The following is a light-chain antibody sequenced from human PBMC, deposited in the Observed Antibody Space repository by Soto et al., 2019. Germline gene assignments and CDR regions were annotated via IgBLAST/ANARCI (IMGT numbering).Light chain of an antibody. Sequence: QSVLTQPPSASGTPGQRVTISCSGSSSNIGSNTVHWYQQLPGTAPKLLMYSDNQRPSGVPDRFSGSKSGTSASLAISGLQSEDEADYYCAAWDDSLNGDYVFGTGTKLTVL. J-gene: IGLJ1*01. CDR1: SSNIGSNT. CDR2: SDN. V-gene: IGLV1-44*01. CDR3: AAWDDSLNGDYV.